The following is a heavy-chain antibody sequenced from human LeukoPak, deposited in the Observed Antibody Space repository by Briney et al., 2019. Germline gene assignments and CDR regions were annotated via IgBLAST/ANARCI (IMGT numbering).Heavy chain of an antibody. D-gene: IGHD3-16*01. V-gene: IGHV3-23*01. CDR2: ISGSGGST. J-gene: IGHJ3*02. CDR3: AKHQGGLGAFAI. Sequence: GGSQRLCCAASGFTFSSYAMSWDRQAPGNGLERVSAISGSGGSTYYADSVKGRFTISRDNSKNTLYLQMDSLRAEDTAVYYCAKHQGGLGAFAIWGQGTMVTVSS. CDR1: GFTFSSYA.